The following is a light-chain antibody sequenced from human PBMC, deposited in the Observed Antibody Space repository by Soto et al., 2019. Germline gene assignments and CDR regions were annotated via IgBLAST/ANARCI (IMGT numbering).Light chain of an antibody. CDR2: DVS. CDR3: SSYTGSSTLWV. J-gene: IGLJ3*02. CDR1: SSDVGGYNY. Sequence: QSALTQPASVSGSPGQSITISCTGTSSDVGGYNYVSWYQQHPGKAPKLMIYDVSNRPSGVSNRFSGSKSGNTASLTISGVQAEDEADYYCSSYTGSSTLWVFGGGTQLTVL. V-gene: IGLV2-14*01.